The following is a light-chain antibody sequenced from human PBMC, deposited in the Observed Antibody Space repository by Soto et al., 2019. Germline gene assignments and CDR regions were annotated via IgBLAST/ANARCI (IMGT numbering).Light chain of an antibody. CDR3: SSYAGSNV. J-gene: IGLJ1*01. CDR2: EVS. Sequence: QSALTQPPSASGSPGQSVTISCTGTSSDGYNFVSWYQQHPGKAPKLMIYEVSKRPSGVPDRFSGSKSGNTASLTVSGLQAEDEADYYCSSYAGSNVFGTGTKVTVL. CDR1: SSDGYNF. V-gene: IGLV2-8*01.